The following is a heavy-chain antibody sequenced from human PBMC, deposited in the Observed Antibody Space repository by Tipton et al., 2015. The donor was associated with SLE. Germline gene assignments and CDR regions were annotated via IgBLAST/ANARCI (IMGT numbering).Heavy chain of an antibody. V-gene: IGHV3-33*07. Sequence: SLRLSCAASGITFSRYWMSWVRQAPGKGLEWVAVIWYDGSKKYYTDSVKGRFTISRDNSKNTLYVQMNSLRAEDTAVYYCARDLVGPTGYGMDVWGQGTLVTVSS. CDR2: IWYDGSKK. CDR3: ARDLVGPTGYGMDV. CDR1: GITFSRYW. D-gene: IGHD1-26*01. J-gene: IGHJ6*02.